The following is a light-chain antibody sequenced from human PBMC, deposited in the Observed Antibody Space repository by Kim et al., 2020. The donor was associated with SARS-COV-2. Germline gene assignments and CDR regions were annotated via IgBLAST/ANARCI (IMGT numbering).Light chain of an antibody. Sequence: SPEERATRSCRASQSLSSNLVWYQQKPGQAPRLLIYGASTRATGVPARFSGSGSGTEFTLTISSLQSEDFAVYYCHQYNNWPLTFGGGTKVDIK. CDR3: HQYNNWPLT. J-gene: IGKJ4*01. CDR1: QSLSSN. V-gene: IGKV3-15*01. CDR2: GAS.